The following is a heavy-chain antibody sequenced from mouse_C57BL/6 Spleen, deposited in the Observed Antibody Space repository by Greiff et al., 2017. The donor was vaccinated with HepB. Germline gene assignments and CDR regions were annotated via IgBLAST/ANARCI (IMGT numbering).Heavy chain of an antibody. D-gene: IGHD2-1*01. CDR2: IYPSDSET. CDR1: GYTFTSYW. CDR3: ARRGFLPTGMDY. Sequence: VQLQQPGAELVRPGSSVKLSCKASGYTFTSYWMDWVKQRPGQGLEWIGNIYPSDSETHYNQKFKDKATLTVDKSSSTAYMQLSSLTSEDSAVYYCARRGFLPTGMDYWGQGTSVTVSS. V-gene: IGHV1-61*01. J-gene: IGHJ4*01.